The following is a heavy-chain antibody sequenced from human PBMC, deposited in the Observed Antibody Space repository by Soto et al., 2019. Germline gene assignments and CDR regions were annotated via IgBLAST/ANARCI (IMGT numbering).Heavy chain of an antibody. J-gene: IGHJ4*02. V-gene: IGHV4-4*07. D-gene: IGHD2-2*01. Sequence: PSETLSLTCSVSGGSINSYWWSWIRQPAGKGLEWIGRVYSSATTDYNPSLNSRITMSVETSKNQFSLKLTSVTAADTAVYSSARDIGSYAYAEGYWGQGIQVTVSS. CDR2: VYSSATT. CDR3: ARDIGSYAYAEGY. CDR1: GGSINSYW.